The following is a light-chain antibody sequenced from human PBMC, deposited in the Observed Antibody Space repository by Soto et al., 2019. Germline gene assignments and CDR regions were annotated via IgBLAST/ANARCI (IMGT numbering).Light chain of an antibody. Sequence: QSALTQPASVSGSPGQSITISCTGTSSDVGGYDYVSWYQQHPGKAPKLMIYDVTNRPSGVSNRFSGSKSGNTASLTISGFQAEDEADYYCISYASLNTYVFGTGTKVTVL. CDR3: ISYASLNTYV. J-gene: IGLJ1*01. CDR1: SSDVGGYDY. CDR2: DVT. V-gene: IGLV2-14*01.